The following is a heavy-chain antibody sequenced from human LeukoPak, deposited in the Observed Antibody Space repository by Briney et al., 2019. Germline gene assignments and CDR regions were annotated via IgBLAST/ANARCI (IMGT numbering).Heavy chain of an antibody. V-gene: IGHV4-59*08. CDR3: ARHRPEGSYPLDS. CDR2: IYSTGST. Sequence: SETLSLTCTVSGGSTSNYYWSWLREPPGKGLEWIGHIYSTGSTTYSPSLKSRVIMSADKSKNQFSLKVTSVTAADTAVYYCARHRPEGSYPLDSWGQGALVTVSS. CDR1: GGSTSNYY. J-gene: IGHJ4*02.